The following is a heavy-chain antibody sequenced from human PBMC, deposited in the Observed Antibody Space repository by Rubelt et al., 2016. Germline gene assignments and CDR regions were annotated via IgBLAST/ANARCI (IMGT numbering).Heavy chain of an antibody. V-gene: IGHV3-15*07. Sequence: GLEWVGRIKSKTDGGTTDYAAPVKGRFTISRDDSKNTLYLQMNSLKTEDTAVYYCTTASGSYISYYFDYWGQGTLVTVSS. J-gene: IGHJ4*02. D-gene: IGHD1-26*01. CDR3: TTASGSYISYYFDY. CDR2: IKSKTDGGTT.